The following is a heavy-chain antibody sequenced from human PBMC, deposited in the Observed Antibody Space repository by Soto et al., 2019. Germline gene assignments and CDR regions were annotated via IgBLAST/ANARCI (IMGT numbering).Heavy chain of an antibody. CDR3: ARELGYCSGGSCYAAFDI. V-gene: IGHV4-59*01. D-gene: IGHD2-15*01. Sequence: SETLSLTCTVSGGSISSYYWSWIRQPPGKGLEWIGYXXXXXXXXXXXXXXXXXXISVDTSKNQFSLKLSSVTAADTAVYYCARELGYCSGGSCYAAFDIWGQGTMVTVSS. CDR2: XXXXXXX. J-gene: IGHJ3*02. CDR1: GGSISSYY.